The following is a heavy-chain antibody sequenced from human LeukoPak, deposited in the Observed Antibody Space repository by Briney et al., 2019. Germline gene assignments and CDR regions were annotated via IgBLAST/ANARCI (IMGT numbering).Heavy chain of an antibody. J-gene: IGHJ4*02. D-gene: IGHD6-6*01. CDR3: VRREYSSSSDFYFDY. V-gene: IGHV5-51*01. Sequence: GESLKISCKGSGYRFSSYWLGWVRQMPGKGLEWMGIIYPGDSDTRYSPSFQGQVTISADKSISTAYLQWSSLKASDTAMYYCVRREYSSSSDFYFDYWGQGSLVTVPS. CDR1: GYRFSSYW. CDR2: IYPGDSDT.